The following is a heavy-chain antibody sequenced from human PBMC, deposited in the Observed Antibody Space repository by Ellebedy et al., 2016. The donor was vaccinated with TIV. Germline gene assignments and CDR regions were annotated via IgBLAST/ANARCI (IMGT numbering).Heavy chain of an antibody. Sequence: GGSLRLSCAASGFTFSNFAMSRVRQAPGKGLEWISVISGGGTNTYYADSVKGRFTISRDNSKNTLFLQFSSLRADDTAVYFCAKADSSGYYYARRPLSYWGQGTLVTVSS. CDR2: ISGGGTNT. V-gene: IGHV3-23*01. CDR1: GFTFSNFA. D-gene: IGHD6-19*01. CDR3: AKADSSGYYYARRPLSY. J-gene: IGHJ4*02.